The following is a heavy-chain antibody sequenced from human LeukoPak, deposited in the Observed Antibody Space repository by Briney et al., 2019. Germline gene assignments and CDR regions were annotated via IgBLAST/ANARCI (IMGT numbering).Heavy chain of an antibody. CDR1: GYTFTGYY. CDR3: ARSAILWFGEPRREDWFDP. CDR2: INPNSGGT. D-gene: IGHD3-10*01. V-gene: IGHV1-2*02. J-gene: IGHJ5*02. Sequence: ASVKVSCKASGYTFTGYYMHWVRQAPGQGLEWMGWINPNSGGTNYAQKFQGRVTMTRDTSISTAYMELSRLRSDDTAVYYCARSAILWFGEPRREDWFDPWGQGTLVTVSS.